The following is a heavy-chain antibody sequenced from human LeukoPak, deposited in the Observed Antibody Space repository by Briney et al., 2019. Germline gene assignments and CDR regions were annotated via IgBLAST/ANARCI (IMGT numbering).Heavy chain of an antibody. Sequence: PSETLSLTCTVSVGSISTSSYHWGWFRQPPGKALECIGTIYYSGKTYYNPSLNSRVTISIHTSKNQFSLKLSSVTAADRAVYYCARSGPPAGRPDAFDIWGQGTMATVSS. V-gene: IGHV4-39*07. J-gene: IGHJ3*02. CDR2: IYYSGKT. CDR3: ARSGPPAGRPDAFDI. D-gene: IGHD2-2*01. CDR1: VGSISTSSYH.